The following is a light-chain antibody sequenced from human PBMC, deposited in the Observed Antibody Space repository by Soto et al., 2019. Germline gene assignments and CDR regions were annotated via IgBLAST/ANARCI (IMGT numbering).Light chain of an antibody. CDR3: QQYNKWPLFT. CDR2: GAS. J-gene: IGKJ3*01. CDR1: QSVSSN. V-gene: IGKV3-15*01. Sequence: EVVMTQSPATLSVSPGERATLSCRASQSVSSNLAWYQLRPGQAPKLLIYGASTRATGIPARFSGSGSGTEFTLPISSLQSEDFALYYRQQYNKWPLFTFGPGTRVDIK.